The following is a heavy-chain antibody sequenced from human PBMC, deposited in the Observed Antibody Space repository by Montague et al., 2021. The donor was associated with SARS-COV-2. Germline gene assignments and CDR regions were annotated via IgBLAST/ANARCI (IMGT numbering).Heavy chain of an antibody. J-gene: IGHJ5*02. V-gene: IGHV4-59*11. CDR1: GGSISSHY. CDR3: AREKADFWSGLNGWFDP. Sequence: SETLSLTCTVSGGSISSHYWSWIRQPPGKGLEWIGYIYYSGSTNYNPSLKSRVTISVDTSKNQFSLKLSSVTAADTAVYYCAREKADFWSGLNGWFDPWGQGTLVTVSS. CDR2: IYYSGST. D-gene: IGHD3-3*01.